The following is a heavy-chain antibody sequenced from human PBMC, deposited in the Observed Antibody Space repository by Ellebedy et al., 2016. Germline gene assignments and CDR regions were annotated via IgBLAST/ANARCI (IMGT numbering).Heavy chain of an antibody. V-gene: IGHV3-23*01. CDR3: AREDYYDSYGYFVY. J-gene: IGHJ4*02. Sequence: GGSLRLSXAASGFTFSDHFMGWVRQAPGKGLEWVSSIGGSGGDTHYAESVKGRFSISRDNSKNTLSLQMNTLRADDTAVYYCAREDYYDSYGYFVYWGQGTLVTVSS. CDR2: IGGSGGDT. D-gene: IGHD3-22*01. CDR1: GFTFSDHF.